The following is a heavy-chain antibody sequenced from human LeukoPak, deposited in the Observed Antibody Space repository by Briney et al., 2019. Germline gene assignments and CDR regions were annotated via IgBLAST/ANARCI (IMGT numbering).Heavy chain of an antibody. Sequence: ASVKVSCKPSGYTFIEYYLHWVRQTPGQAFEYMGIVNPSGGSTSYHHNFQGRVTMTREAPTTTIYMELRNLTSGDTAVYYCARGQLGPTSAPFDSWGQGTLVTVSS. J-gene: IGHJ4*02. V-gene: IGHV1-46*01. D-gene: IGHD6-13*01. CDR3: ARGQLGPTSAPFDS. CDR1: GYTFIEYY. CDR2: VNPSGGST.